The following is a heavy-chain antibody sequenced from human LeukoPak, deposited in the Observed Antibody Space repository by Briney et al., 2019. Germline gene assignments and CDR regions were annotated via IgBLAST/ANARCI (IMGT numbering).Heavy chain of an antibody. CDR2: IYPGESDT. Sequence: GESLNISCKGSGYTFTSYWRAWVRQLPGKGLERMGIIYPGESDTGYSPSFQGPVTISADKSISTAYLQWSSLKASDTAMYYCAGQDIVVVTTATRAFEIWGQGTMVTVSS. J-gene: IGHJ3*02. CDR3: AGQDIVVVTTATRAFEI. D-gene: IGHD2-15*01. V-gene: IGHV5-51*01. CDR1: GYTFTSYW.